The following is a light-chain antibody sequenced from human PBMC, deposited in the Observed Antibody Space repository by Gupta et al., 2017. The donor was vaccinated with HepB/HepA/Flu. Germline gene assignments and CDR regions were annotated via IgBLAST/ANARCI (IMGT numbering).Light chain of an antibody. CDR1: SRDVGGYNY. Sequence: QSALTQPASVSGSPGPSITISCTGTSRDVGGYNYGSWYQQHPGKAPKLMICDVSNRPAGVSNRFSGSKSGNTASLTISGLQAEDEADYYCSSYTSSSTLEVVFGGGTKLTVL. CDR3: SSYTSSSTLEVV. V-gene: IGLV2-14*03. J-gene: IGLJ2*01. CDR2: DVS.